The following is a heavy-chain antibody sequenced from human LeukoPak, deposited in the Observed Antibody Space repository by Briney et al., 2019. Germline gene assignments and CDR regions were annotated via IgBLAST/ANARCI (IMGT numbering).Heavy chain of an antibody. J-gene: IGHJ4*02. CDR2: IRYDGSNQ. CDR1: GFTFSSYG. D-gene: IGHD5-18*01. CDR3: ARGYGESHFDY. V-gene: IGHV3-30*02. Sequence: GGSLRLSCAASGFTFSSYGMHLVRQTPGKGLEWVSFIRYDGSNQYYVDSVKGRFTISRDNSKNTLYLQMNSLRPEDTAVYFCARGYGESHFDYWGQGTLVTVSS.